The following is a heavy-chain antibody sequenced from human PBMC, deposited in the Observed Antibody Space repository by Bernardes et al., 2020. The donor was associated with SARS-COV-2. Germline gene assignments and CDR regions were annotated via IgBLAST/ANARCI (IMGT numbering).Heavy chain of an antibody. CDR3: ARRLRYSESWFYYYGVDV. D-gene: IGHD1-26*01. CDR1: GYSFSTWW. CDR2: IYPADSDT. J-gene: IGHJ6*02. V-gene: IGHV5-51*06. Sequence: GESLKISCKGSGYSFSTWWIGWVRQRPGKGLEWMGIIYPADSDTKYNPTLQGQVTISADKSISTAYLQLSNLKASDTAIYYCARRLRYSESWFYYYGVDVWGQGTTVTVSS.